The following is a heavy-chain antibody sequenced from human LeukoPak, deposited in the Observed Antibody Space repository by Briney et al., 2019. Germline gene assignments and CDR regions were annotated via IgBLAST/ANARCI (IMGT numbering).Heavy chain of an antibody. J-gene: IGHJ4*02. V-gene: IGHV4-59*08. Sequence: PSETLSLTCTVSGGSISSYHWSWIRQPPGKGLEWIGYIYYSGSTNYNPSLKSRVTISVDTSKNQFSLKLSSVTAADTAVYYCARLPGMKWLLPSPYFDYWGQGTLVTVSS. D-gene: IGHD3-22*01. CDR2: IYYSGST. CDR3: ARLPGMKWLLPSPYFDY. CDR1: GGSISSYH.